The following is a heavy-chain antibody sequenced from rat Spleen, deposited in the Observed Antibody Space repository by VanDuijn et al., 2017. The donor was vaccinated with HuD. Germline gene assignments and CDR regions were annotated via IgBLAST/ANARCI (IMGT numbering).Heavy chain of an antibody. CDR2: INPGSGGT. CDR3: ARREAAIYVMDA. J-gene: IGHJ4*01. D-gene: IGHD1-11*01. CDR1: GYTFSTYD. Sequence: QVQLQQSGAELAKPGSSVKISCKASGYTFSTYDISWIKQRPGQALEWIGSINPGSGGTAYNEKVKGKATLTVDKSSSTAFMQRSSLTPEDTATYYCARREAAIYVMDAWGQGASVTVSS. V-gene: IGHV1-60*01.